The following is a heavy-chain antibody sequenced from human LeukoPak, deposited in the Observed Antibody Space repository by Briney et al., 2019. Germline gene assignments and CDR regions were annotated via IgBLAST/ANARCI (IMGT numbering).Heavy chain of an antibody. D-gene: IGHD1-14*01. Sequence: GGSLRLSCAASGFTFSSYAMHWVRQAPGKGLEWVAVISYDGSNKYYADSVKGRFTISRDNPKNTLYLQMNSLRAEDTAVYYCARGVLPNPYYYYGMDVWGQGTTVTVSS. CDR2: ISYDGSNK. CDR1: GFTFSSYA. J-gene: IGHJ6*02. CDR3: ARGVLPNPYYYYGMDV. V-gene: IGHV3-30-3*01.